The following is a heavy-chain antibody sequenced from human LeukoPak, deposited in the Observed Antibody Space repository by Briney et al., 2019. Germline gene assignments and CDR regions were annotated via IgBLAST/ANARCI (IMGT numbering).Heavy chain of an antibody. J-gene: IGHJ6*03. CDR1: GFTFSSYA. D-gene: IGHD3-10*01. V-gene: IGHV3-23*01. CDR2: ISGSGGST. CDR3: AKVGPYYYGSGSPFYYYYYYMDV. Sequence: PGGSLRLSCAASGFTFSSYAMSWVRQAPGKGLEWVSAISGSGGSTYYADSVKGRFTISRDNSKNTLYLQMNSLRAEDTAVYYCAKVGPYYYGSGSPFYYYYYYMDVWGKGTTVTISS.